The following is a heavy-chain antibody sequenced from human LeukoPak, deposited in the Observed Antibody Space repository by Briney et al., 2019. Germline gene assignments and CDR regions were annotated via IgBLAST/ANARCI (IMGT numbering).Heavy chain of an antibody. CDR3: ARDEAGAAAGEFDY. Sequence: ASVKVSCKASGYTFTSYGISWVRQAPGQGLEWMGWISAYNGNTNYAQKLQGRVTMTTDTSTSTAYMELRSQRSDDTAVYYCARDEAGAAAGEFDYWGQGTLVTVSS. D-gene: IGHD6-13*01. V-gene: IGHV1-18*01. CDR2: ISAYNGNT. J-gene: IGHJ4*02. CDR1: GYTFTSYG.